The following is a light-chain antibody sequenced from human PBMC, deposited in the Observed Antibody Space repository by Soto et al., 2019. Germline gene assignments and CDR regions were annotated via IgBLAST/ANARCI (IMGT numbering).Light chain of an antibody. V-gene: IGKV2-30*02. CDR3: MQGKHWPPT. J-gene: IGKJ5*01. CDR2: KVS. CDR1: QSLAHSDGHTY. Sequence: DVVMTQSPLSLPVTLGQPASISCRSSQSLAHSDGHTYLIWFHQRPGQSPRRLFYKVSDRDSGVPDRFSGSGSGTDFTLTISWVEAEDVGVYYCMQGKHWPPTFGQGTRLEIK.